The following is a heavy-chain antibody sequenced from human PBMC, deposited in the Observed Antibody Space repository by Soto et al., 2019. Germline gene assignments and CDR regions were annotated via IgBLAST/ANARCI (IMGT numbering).Heavy chain of an antibody. Sequence: EVQLVESGGGLVQPGGSMRLSCAASGFTFSGYWMSWVRQAPGKGLERVANINQDGNDKYYVDSVKGRFTISRDNVKKSLYLQMNSLRADDTAVYYCASESYSRSWYYWGQGTLVTVSS. CDR2: INQDGNDK. CDR1: GFTFSGYW. D-gene: IGHD6-13*01. J-gene: IGHJ4*02. CDR3: ASESYSRSWYY. V-gene: IGHV3-7*03.